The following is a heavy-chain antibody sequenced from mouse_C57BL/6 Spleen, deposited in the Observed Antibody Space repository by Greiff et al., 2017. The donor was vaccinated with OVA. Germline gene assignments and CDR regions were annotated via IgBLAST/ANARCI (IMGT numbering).Heavy chain of an antibody. V-gene: IGHV5-4*01. D-gene: IGHD2-5*01. CDR2: ISDGGSYT. CDR1: GFTFSSYA. J-gene: IGHJ1*03. Sequence: EVQVVESGGGLVKPGGSLKLSCAASGFTFSSYAMSWVRQTPEKRLEWVATISDGGSYTYYPDNVKGRFTISRDNAKNNLYLQMSHLKSEDTAMYYCARDKDYSNMGYFDVWGTGTTVTVSS. CDR3: ARDKDYSNMGYFDV.